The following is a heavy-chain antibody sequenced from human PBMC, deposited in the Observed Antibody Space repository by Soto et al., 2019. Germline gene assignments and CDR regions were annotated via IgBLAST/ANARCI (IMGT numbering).Heavy chain of an antibody. CDR2: INPNGGFT. Sequence: EASVKVSCKASGHTFTSYFMHWVRQAPGQGLEWMGMINPNGGFTSYAQKFQGRVTMTRDTSTSTVYMELSSLRSDDTAVYYCARVAAAGSYPESYYYYYGMDVWGQGTTVTVSS. D-gene: IGHD6-13*01. V-gene: IGHV1-46*01. CDR3: ARVAAAGSYPESYYYYYGMDV. J-gene: IGHJ6*02. CDR1: GHTFTSYF.